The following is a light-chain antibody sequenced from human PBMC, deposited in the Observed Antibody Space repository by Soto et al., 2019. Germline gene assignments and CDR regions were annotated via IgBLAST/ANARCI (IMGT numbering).Light chain of an antibody. V-gene: IGKV3-20*01. CDR3: QQYGSSHT. Sequence: EIVLTQSPGTLSLSPGERATLACRASQSVSSMYLAWYQQKPGQAPRLLIYGASSRATGIPDRFSGSGSGTDFTLTISRLELEDFAVYYCQQYGSSHTFGQGTKLEI. J-gene: IGKJ2*01. CDR1: QSVSSMY. CDR2: GAS.